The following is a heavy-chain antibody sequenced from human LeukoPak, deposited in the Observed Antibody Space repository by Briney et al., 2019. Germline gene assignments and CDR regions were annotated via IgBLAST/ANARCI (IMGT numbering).Heavy chain of an antibody. CDR1: GYSFTIYW. CDR3: AKDRGSYYFDY. V-gene: IGHV5-51*01. Sequence: GESLKISCKGSGYSFTIYWIGWVRQMPGKGLEWMGIIYPGDSDTRYSPSFQGQVTISRDNSKNTLYLQMNSLRAEDTAVYYCAKDRGSYYFDYWGQGTLVTVSS. J-gene: IGHJ4*02. D-gene: IGHD1-26*01. CDR2: IYPGDSDT.